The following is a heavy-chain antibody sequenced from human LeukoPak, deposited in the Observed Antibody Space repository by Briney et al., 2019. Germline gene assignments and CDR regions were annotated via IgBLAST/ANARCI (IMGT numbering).Heavy chain of an antibody. V-gene: IGHV3-66*01. Sequence: GGSLRLSCAASGFTVSSNYMSWVRQAPGKGLEWVSVIYSGGSTYYADSVKGRFTISRDNAKNSLYLQMNSLRAEDTAVYYCARGPPAPDYYYYYGMDVWGQGTTVTVSS. CDR3: ARGPPAPDYYYYYGMDV. J-gene: IGHJ6*02. CDR2: IYSGGST. CDR1: GFTVSSNY.